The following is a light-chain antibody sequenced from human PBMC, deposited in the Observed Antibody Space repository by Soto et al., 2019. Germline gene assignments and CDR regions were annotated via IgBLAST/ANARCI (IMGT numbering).Light chain of an antibody. J-gene: IGKJ1*01. CDR2: EVS. V-gene: IGKV1-5*03. CDR1: QSVSNW. CDR3: QQYDTYSRT. Sequence: DIQMTQSPSALSASVGDRVTITCRASQSVSNWLAWYRQKPGEAPKLLIYEVSTLERGVPARFSGSGSGTDFTLTISSLQPDDFATFYCQQYDTYSRTFGQGTKVELK.